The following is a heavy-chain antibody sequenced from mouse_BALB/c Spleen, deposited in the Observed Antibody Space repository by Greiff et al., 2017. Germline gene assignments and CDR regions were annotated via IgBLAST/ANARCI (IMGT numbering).Heavy chain of an antibody. J-gene: IGHJ2*01. Sequence: EVQLHQSGAELVKPGASVKLSCTASGFNIKDTYMHWVKQRPEQGLEWIGRIDPANGNTKYDPKFQGKATITADTSSNTAYLQLSSLTSEDTAVYYCARDGSTLNFDYWGQGTTLTVSS. D-gene: IGHD1-1*01. CDR2: IDPANGNT. CDR3: ARDGSTLNFDY. CDR1: GFNIKDTY. V-gene: IGHV14-3*02.